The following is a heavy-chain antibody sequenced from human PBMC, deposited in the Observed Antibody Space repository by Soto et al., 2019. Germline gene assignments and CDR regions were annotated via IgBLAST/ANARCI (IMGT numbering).Heavy chain of an antibody. CDR2: IYYSGST. CDR3: ARGGYNWNYSPYYFDY. J-gene: IGHJ4*02. D-gene: IGHD1-7*01. CDR1: GGSISSYY. V-gene: IGHV4-59*06. Sequence: SETLSLTCTVSGGSISSYYWSWIRQHPGKGLEWIGYIYYSGSTYYNPSLKSRVTISVDTSKNQFSLKLSSVTAADTAVYYCARGGYNWNYSPYYFDYWGQGTLVTSPQ.